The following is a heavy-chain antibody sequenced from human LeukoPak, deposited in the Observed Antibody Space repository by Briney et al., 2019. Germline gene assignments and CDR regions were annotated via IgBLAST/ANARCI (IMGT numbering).Heavy chain of an antibody. CDR1: GFTFSDYS. Sequence: GGSQRLSCAASGFTFSDYSMSWIRQAPGKGLEWVSHISDSGTTIYYADSVKGRFTISGDNAKNSLYLQMNSLRGEDTAVYYCAKQNTVTLIDYWGQGTLVTVSS. J-gene: IGHJ4*02. V-gene: IGHV3-11*01. D-gene: IGHD4-11*01. CDR3: AKQNTVTLIDY. CDR2: ISDSGTTI.